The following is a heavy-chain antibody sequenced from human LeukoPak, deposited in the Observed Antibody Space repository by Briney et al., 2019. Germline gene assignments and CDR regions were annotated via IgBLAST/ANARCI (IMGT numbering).Heavy chain of an antibody. J-gene: IGHJ6*04. D-gene: IGHD3-10*02. V-gene: IGHV3-21*01. Sequence: GGSLRLSCAASEFSVGSNYMTWVRQAPGKGLEWVSSISSSSSYIYYADSVKGRFTISRDNAKNSLYLQMNSLRAEDTAVYYCAELGITMIGGVWGKGTTVTISS. CDR3: AELGITMIGGV. CDR1: EFSVGSNY. CDR2: ISSSSSYI.